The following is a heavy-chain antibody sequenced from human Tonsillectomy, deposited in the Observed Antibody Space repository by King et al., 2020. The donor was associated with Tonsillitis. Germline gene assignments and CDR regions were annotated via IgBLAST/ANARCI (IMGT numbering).Heavy chain of an antibody. J-gene: IGHJ4*02. CDR2: IYHSGST. V-gene: IGHV4-34*01. CDR1: GGSFSGYY. D-gene: IGHD3-3*01. CDR3: ARGKYDVWSGFPDYFDY. Sequence: VQLQQWGAGLLKPSETLSLTCAVYGGSFSGYYWSWIRQPPGKGLEWIGEIYHSGSTNYNPSLKSRVTISLETSKNQFSLKLSSVTAADTAVYYCARGKYDVWSGFPDYFDYWGQGTLVTVSS.